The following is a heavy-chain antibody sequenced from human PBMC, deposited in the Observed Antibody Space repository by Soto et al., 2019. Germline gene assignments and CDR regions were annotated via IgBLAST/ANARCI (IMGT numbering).Heavy chain of an antibody. Sequence: PSETLSLTCTVSGGSISSGDYYCSSIRQPPGKGLEWIGDIYYSGSTYYNPTLKSRVTISVDTSKNEFSLKLSSVTAADTAVYYCARTLRSRWWYFDYWGQGTLVTVS. V-gene: IGHV4-30-4*01. CDR3: ARTLRSRWWYFDY. CDR2: IYYSGST. CDR1: GGSISSGDYY. D-gene: IGHD6-19*01. J-gene: IGHJ4*02.